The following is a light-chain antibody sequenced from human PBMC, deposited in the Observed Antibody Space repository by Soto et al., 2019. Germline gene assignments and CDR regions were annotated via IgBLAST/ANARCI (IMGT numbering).Light chain of an antibody. CDR1: SSDVGGYNY. Sequence: QSALTQPASVSGSPGQSITISCTGTSSDVGGYNYVSWYQQHPGKAPKLIIYEVRTRPSGVSSRFSGSRSGNTASLTISGLQAEDEADYYCTSYTSSSTLFGTGTKVTVL. CDR3: TSYTSSSTL. V-gene: IGLV2-14*01. CDR2: EVR. J-gene: IGLJ1*01.